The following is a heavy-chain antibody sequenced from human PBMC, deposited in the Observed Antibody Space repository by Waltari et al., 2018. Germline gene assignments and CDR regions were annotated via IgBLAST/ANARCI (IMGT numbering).Heavy chain of an antibody. CDR3: ARSNGYNYYYGMDV. V-gene: IGHV4-39*01. J-gene: IGHJ6*02. CDR2: IYYSGST. Sequence: QVQLVESGGGVVQPGGSLRLSCAASGFTFSSYGMHWIRQPPGKGLEWIGSIYYSGSTYDNPSLKSRVTISVDTSKNQFSLKLSSVTAADTAVYYCARSNGYNYYYGMDVWGQGTTVTVSS. CDR1: GFTFSSYG.